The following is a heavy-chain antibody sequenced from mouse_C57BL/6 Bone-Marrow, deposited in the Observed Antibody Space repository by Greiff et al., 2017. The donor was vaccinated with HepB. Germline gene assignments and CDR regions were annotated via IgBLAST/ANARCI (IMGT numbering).Heavy chain of an antibody. J-gene: IGHJ2*01. CDR1: GFTFSSYG. Sequence: DVKLVESGGDLVKPGGSLKLSCAASGFTFSSYGMSWVRQTPDKRLEWVATISSGGSYTYYPDSVKGRFTISRDNAKNTLYLQMSSLKSEDTAMYYCARRLGLDYWGQGTTLTVSS. V-gene: IGHV5-6*02. CDR2: ISSGGSYT. D-gene: IGHD4-1*01. CDR3: ARRLGLDY.